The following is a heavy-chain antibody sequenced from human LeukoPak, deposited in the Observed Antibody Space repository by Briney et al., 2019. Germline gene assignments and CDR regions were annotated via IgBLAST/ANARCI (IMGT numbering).Heavy chain of an antibody. D-gene: IGHD3-10*01. J-gene: IGHJ5*02. V-gene: IGHV4-59*12. Sequence: SETLSLTCTVSGGSISSYYWSWIRQPPGKGLEWIGYIYYSGSTNYNPSLKSRVTISVDTSKNQFSLKLSSVTAADTAVYYCARRVVRGVIKVLSWFDPWGQGTLVTVSS. CDR2: IYYSGST. CDR1: GGSISSYY. CDR3: ARRVVRGVIKVLSWFDP.